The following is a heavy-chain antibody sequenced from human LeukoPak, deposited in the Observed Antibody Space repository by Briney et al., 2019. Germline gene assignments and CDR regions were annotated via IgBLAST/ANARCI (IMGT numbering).Heavy chain of an antibody. D-gene: IGHD3-9*01. CDR2: INPNSGGT. CDR1: GYTFTGYY. V-gene: IGHV1-2*02. Sequence: GASVKVSCKASGYTFTGYYMHWVRQAPGQGLEWMGWINPNSGGTNYAQKFQGRVTMTRDTSISTAYMELSRLRSDDTAVYYCARVSIRYFDWLPLDYWGQGTLVTVSS. J-gene: IGHJ4*02. CDR3: ARVSIRYFDWLPLDY.